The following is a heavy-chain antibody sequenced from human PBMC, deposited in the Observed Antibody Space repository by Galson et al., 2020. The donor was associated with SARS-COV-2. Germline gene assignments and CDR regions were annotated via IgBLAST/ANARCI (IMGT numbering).Heavy chain of an antibody. CDR1: GGSISSGSYY. V-gene: IGHV4-61*02. CDR2: IYTSGST. CDR3: ARGDGSGWYYFDY. D-gene: IGHD6-19*01. Sequence: SETLSLTCTVTGGSISSGSYYWSWIRQPAGKGLEWIGRIYTSGSTNYNPSLKSRVTISVDTSKNQFSLKLSSVTAADTAVYYCARGDGSGWYYFDYWGQGTLVTVSS. J-gene: IGHJ4*02.